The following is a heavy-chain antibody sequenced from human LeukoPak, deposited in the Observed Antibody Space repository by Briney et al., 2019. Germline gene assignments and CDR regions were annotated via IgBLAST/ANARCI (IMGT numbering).Heavy chain of an antibody. J-gene: IGHJ4*02. CDR2: IYNGGRT. V-gene: IGHV3-53*01. CDR3: ARGGNKEFDY. CDR1: GFTFDDYG. Sequence: GGSLRLSCAASGFTFDDYGMSWVRQAPGKGLEWVSVIYNGGRTNYADSVKGRFTISRDNSKNTLFLQMNSLRAEDTAVYYCARGGNKEFDYWGQGTLVTVSS. D-gene: IGHD2/OR15-2a*01.